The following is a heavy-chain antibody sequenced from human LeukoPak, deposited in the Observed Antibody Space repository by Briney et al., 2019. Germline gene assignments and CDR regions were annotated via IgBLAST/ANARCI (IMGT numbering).Heavy chain of an antibody. CDR2: IYSGGST. CDR3: ARDDYYDSSGYHPGFDP. J-gene: IGHJ5*02. D-gene: IGHD3-22*01. CDR1: EFSVGSNY. Sequence: GGSLRLSCAASEFSVGSNYMTWVRQAPGKGLEWVSLIYSGGSTYYADSVKGRFTISRDNSKNTLYLQMNSLRAEDTAVYYCARDDYYDSSGYHPGFDPWGQGTLVTVSS. V-gene: IGHV3-66*01.